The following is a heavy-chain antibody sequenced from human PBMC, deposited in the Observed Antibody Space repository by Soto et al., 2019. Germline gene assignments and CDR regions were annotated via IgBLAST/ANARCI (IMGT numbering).Heavy chain of an antibody. CDR2: IIPIFGTA. Sequence: QVQLVQSGAEVKKPGSSVKVSCKASGGTFSSYAISWVRQAPGQGLEWMGGIIPIFGTANYAQKFQGRVTITADESTSTAYMELSSLRSEDTAVYYCARETDYDVWSGRSSSKKNNWFDPWGQGTLVTVSS. CDR1: GGTFSSYA. V-gene: IGHV1-69*01. CDR3: ARETDYDVWSGRSSSKKNNWFDP. J-gene: IGHJ5*02. D-gene: IGHD3-3*01.